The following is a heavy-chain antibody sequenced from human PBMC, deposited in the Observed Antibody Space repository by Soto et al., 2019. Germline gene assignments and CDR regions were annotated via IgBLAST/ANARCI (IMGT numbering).Heavy chain of an antibody. CDR3: ARLGRERTMTIFDY. J-gene: IGHJ4*02. Sequence: SEILSLTCTVSGGSISSSSYYWGWIRQPPGKGLEWIGSIYYSGSTYYNPSLKSRVTISVDTSKNQFSLKLSSVTAADTAVYYCARLGRERTMTIFDYWGQGTLVTVSS. CDR1: GGSISSSSYY. D-gene: IGHD3-22*01. V-gene: IGHV4-39*01. CDR2: IYYSGST.